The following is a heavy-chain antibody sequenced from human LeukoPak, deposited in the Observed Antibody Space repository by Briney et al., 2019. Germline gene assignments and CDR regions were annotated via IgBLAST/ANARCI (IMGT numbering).Heavy chain of an antibody. Sequence: ASETLSLTCTGSGGSISSYYWSWIRQPPGKGLEWIGYIYYSGSTNYNPSLKSRVTISVDTSKNQFSLKLSSGTAADTAVYYCARATDCGGDCYFVDYWGQGTLVTVSS. J-gene: IGHJ4*02. D-gene: IGHD2-21*01. CDR1: GGSISSYY. CDR2: IYYSGST. V-gene: IGHV4-59*01. CDR3: ARATDCGGDCYFVDY.